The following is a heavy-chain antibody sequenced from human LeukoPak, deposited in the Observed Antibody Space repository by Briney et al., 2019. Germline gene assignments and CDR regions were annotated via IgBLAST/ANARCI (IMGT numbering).Heavy chain of an antibody. CDR1: GFTFSSYS. J-gene: IGHJ4*02. CDR3: TRDRYPAAREFDY. CDR2: ISSSSSTI. D-gene: IGHD2-2*01. V-gene: IGHV3-48*04. Sequence: PGGSLRLSCAASGFTFSSYSMNWVRQAPGKGLEWVSYISSSSSTIYYADSVKGRFTISRDNAKNSLYLQMNSLRAEDTAVYYCTRDRYPAAREFDYWGQGTLVTVSS.